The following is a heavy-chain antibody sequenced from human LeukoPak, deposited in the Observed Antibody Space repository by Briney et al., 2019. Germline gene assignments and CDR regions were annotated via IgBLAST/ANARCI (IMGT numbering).Heavy chain of an antibody. V-gene: IGHV4-39*07. CDR1: GDSISSSSYY. J-gene: IGHJ3*02. D-gene: IGHD4-23*01. CDR3: ARDYLGGNPDAFDI. CDR2: IYYSGST. Sequence: SETLSLTCTVSGDSISSSSYYWGWIRQPPGKELEWIGSIYYSGSTYYNPSLNSRVTISVDTSKDQFSLKLSSVTAADTAVYYCARDYLGGNPDAFDIWGQGTMVTVSS.